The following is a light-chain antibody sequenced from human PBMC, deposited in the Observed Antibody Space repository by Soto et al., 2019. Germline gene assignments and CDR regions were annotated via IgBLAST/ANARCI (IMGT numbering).Light chain of an antibody. CDR1: SSDVGGYNY. Sequence: QSVLTQPPSASGSPGQSVAISCTGTSSDVGGYNYVSWYQLHPGKAPKLMIYEVNLRPSGVPDRFSGSKSGNTASLTVSGLQFEDEADYYCSSYAGNNNYVFGTGTKVTVL. V-gene: IGLV2-8*01. CDR3: SSYAGNNNYV. CDR2: EVN. J-gene: IGLJ1*01.